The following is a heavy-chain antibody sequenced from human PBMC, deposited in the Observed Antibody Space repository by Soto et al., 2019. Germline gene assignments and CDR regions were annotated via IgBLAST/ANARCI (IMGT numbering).Heavy chain of an antibody. J-gene: IGHJ5*02. CDR2: ISSNSAYI. V-gene: IGHV3-21*01. CDR3: TRDASRDSSARGWFDP. Sequence: PGGSLRLSCAASGFTFRSFTMNWARQAPGKGLEWISTISSNSAYIYYTDALRGRFTISRDNAKNSLHLQMNSLRAEDTAVYCCTRDASRDSSARGWFDPWGPGTLVTVPQ. CDR1: GFTFRSFT. D-gene: IGHD6-13*01.